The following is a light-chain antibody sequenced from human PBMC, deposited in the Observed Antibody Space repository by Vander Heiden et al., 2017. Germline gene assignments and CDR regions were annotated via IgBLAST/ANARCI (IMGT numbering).Light chain of an antibody. J-gene: IGLJ1*01. CDR1: SSDVGGYNY. CDR3: SSFTSTSVYV. CDR2: DVN. Sequence: QSPLTQPAPVSGSPGQSITISCTGSSSDVGGYNYVSWYQQHPDKAPKLIIFDVNNRPSGVSNRFPGSKSGNTASLIISGLQAEDEADYYCSSFTSTSVYVFGPGTTVTV. V-gene: IGLV2-14*03.